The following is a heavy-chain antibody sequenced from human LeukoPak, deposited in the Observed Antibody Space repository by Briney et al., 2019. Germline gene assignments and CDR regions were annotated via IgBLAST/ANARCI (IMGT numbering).Heavy chain of an antibody. CDR3: ARGHWWVDP. CDR2: IKEDGSEK. J-gene: IGHJ5*02. V-gene: IGHV3-7*01. CDR1: GFTFSNSW. Sequence: GGSLRLSCAASGFTFSNSWMSWFRQAPGKGLEWVAYIKEDGSEKNYVDSVKGRFTISRDNAKNSLYLQMNSLTTEDTAVYYCARGHWWVDPWGQGTLVTASS.